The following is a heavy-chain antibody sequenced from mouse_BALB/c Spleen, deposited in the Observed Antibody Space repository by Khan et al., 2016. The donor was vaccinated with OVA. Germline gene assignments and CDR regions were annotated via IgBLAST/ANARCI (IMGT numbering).Heavy chain of an antibody. J-gene: IGHJ3*01. Sequence: EVKLLESGGGLVQPGGSLKLSCAASGFDFSRYWMSWVRQAPGKGLEWIGEINPDSSTINYTPSLKDKFIITRDNAKNTLYLHMSKSRSVDTAIYYWTRPYRYDENCWFAYWGQGTLVTVSA. V-gene: IGHV4-1*02. CDR1: GFDFSRYW. D-gene: IGHD2-14*01. CDR3: TRPYRYDENCWFAY. CDR2: INPDSSTI.